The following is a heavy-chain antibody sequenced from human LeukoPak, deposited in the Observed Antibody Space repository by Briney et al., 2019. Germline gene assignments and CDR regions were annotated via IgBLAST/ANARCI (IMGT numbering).Heavy chain of an antibody. CDR1: GYTFTSYD. CDR3: ARGGYCSGGSCYLVY. J-gene: IGHJ4*02. V-gene: IGHV1-8*03. Sequence: GASVKLSCKASGYTFTSYDINWVRQATGQGLEWMGWMNPNSGNTGYAQKFQGRVTITRNTSISTAYMELSSLRSEDTAVYYCARGGYCSGGSCYLVYWGQGTLVTVSS. CDR2: MNPNSGNT. D-gene: IGHD2-15*01.